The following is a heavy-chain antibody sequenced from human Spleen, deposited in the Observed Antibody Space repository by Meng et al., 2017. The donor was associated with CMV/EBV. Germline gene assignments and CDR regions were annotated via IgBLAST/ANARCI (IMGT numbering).Heavy chain of an antibody. CDR1: STTFNIYS. CDR2: IIPIFSTV. D-gene: IGHD4-17*01. J-gene: IGHJ4*02. CDR3: ARSHTNDYGDFGY. Sequence: KATSTTFNIYSIYWVRQAPGQGLECVEGIIPIFSTVNYAQRFQGRVTITTDESTSTAYMKLSSLRSDDTAMYYCARSHTNDYGDFGYWGQGTLVTVSS. V-gene: IGHV1-69*05.